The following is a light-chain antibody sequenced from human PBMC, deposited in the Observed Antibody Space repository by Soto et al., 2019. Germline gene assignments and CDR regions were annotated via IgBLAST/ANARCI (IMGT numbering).Light chain of an antibody. V-gene: IGKV1-33*01. CDR1: QDIDKY. CDR3: QQYDDLMYT. Sequence: DIQMTQSPSSLSASVGDRVTITCQASQDIDKYLNWYQEKPGKAPKLLIYDASTLEAGVPSRFRGSGSRTDFTFTISSLQPEDIATYYCQQYDDLMYTFGQGTKLEIK. CDR2: DAS. J-gene: IGKJ2*01.